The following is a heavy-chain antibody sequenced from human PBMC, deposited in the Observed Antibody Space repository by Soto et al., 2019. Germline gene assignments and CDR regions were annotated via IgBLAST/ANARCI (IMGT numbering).Heavy chain of an antibody. D-gene: IGHD3-22*01. J-gene: IGHJ4*02. CDR3: ARGLPNYYYDSSGYYYVSYFDY. CDR1: GGSFSGYY. CDR2: INHSGST. V-gene: IGHV4-34*01. Sequence: NPSDTLSLTCAVYGGSFSGYYWSWIRQPPGKGLEWIGEINHSGSTNYNPSLKSRVTISVDTSKNQFSLKLSSVTAADTAVYYCARGLPNYYYDSSGYYYVSYFDYWGQGTLVTVSS.